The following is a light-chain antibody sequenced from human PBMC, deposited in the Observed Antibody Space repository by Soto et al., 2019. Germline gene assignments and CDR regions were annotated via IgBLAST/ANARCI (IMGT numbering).Light chain of an antibody. CDR2: WAS. J-gene: IGKJ1*01. Sequence: DIVMTQSPDSLAVSLGERATINCKSSQSVLYSSNNKNYLAWYQQKPGQPPKLLIYWASTRESGVPDRFSGSRSGTDFTLNISSLQAEEVAVYYCQQYYSTLTWTFGQGTKVEIK. CDR3: QQYYSTLTWT. CDR1: QSVLYSSNNKNY. V-gene: IGKV4-1*01.